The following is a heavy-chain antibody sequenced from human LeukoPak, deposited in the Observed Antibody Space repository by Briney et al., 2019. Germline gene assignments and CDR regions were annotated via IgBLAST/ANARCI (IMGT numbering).Heavy chain of an antibody. V-gene: IGHV3-33*08. Sequence: PGGSLRLSCAASGFTFSSYAVSWVRQAPGKGLEWVAVIWYDGSNKYYADSVKGRFTISRDNSKNTLYLQMNSLRAEDTAVYYCARAGSGVAAAGNAPGYWGQGTLVTVSS. CDR2: IWYDGSNK. CDR1: GFTFSSYA. D-gene: IGHD6-13*01. J-gene: IGHJ4*02. CDR3: ARAGSGVAAAGNAPGY.